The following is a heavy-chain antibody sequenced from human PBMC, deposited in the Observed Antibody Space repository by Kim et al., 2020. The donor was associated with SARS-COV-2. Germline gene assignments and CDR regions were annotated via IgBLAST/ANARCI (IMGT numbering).Heavy chain of an antibody. D-gene: IGHD3-9*01. J-gene: IGHJ4*02. Sequence: SETLSLTCTVSGGSVSSGSYYWSWIRQPPGKGLEWIGYIYYSGSTNYNPSLKSRVTISVDTSKNQFSLKLSSVTAADTAVYYCARAHGYYDILTVPEYFDYWGQGTLVTVSS. CDR1: GGSVSSGSYY. CDR2: IYYSGST. V-gene: IGHV4-61*01. CDR3: ARAHGYYDILTVPEYFDY.